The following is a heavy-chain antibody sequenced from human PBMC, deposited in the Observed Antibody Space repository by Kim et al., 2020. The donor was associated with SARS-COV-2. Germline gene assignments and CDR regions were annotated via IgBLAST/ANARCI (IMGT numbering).Heavy chain of an antibody. Sequence: SVKVSCKASGGTFSSDAISWVRQAPGQGLEWMGGIIPIFGTANYAQKFQGRVTITADESTSTAYMELSSLRSEDTAVYYCARGGTVAGTGDYYYGMDVWGQGTTVNVSS. D-gene: IGHD6-19*01. V-gene: IGHV1-69*13. CDR3: ARGGTVAGTGDYYYGMDV. J-gene: IGHJ6*02. CDR1: GGTFSSDA. CDR2: IIPIFGTA.